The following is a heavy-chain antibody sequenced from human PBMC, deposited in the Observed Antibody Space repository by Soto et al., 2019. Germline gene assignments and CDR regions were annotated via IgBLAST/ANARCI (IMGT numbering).Heavy chain of an antibody. J-gene: IGHJ5*02. V-gene: IGHV3-74*01. Sequence: GGSLRLSCAASGFTFSSYWMHWVRQAPGKGLVWVSRINSDGSSTSYADSVKGRFTISRDNAKNTLYLQMNSLRAEDTAVYYCARSDGSGYTSFPFDPWGQGTLVTVSS. CDR3: ARSDGSGYTSFPFDP. D-gene: IGHD3-3*01. CDR1: GFTFSSYW. CDR2: INSDGSST.